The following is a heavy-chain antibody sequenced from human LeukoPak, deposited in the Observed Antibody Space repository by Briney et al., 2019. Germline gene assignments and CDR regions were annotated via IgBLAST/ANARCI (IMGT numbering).Heavy chain of an antibody. J-gene: IGHJ4*02. Sequence: PGGSLRLSCAASGFTFSSHSMNWVRQAPGKGLEWVSSISSSSSYIYYADSVKGRFTISRDNAKNSLYLQMNSLRAEDTAVYYCARDAGSSGWPGCWGQGTLVTVSS. CDR2: ISSSSSYI. D-gene: IGHD6-19*01. V-gene: IGHV3-21*01. CDR3: ARDAGSSGWPGC. CDR1: GFTFSSHS.